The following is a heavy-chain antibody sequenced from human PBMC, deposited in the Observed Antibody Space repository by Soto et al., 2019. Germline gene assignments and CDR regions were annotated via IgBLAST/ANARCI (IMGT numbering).Heavy chain of an antibody. V-gene: IGHV4-39*01. CDR2: IYYSGST. J-gene: IGHJ3*02. Sequence: QLQLQESGPGLVKPSETLSLTCTVSGGSISSSSYYWGWIRQPPGKGLEWIGSIYYSGSTYYNPSLKSRVTISLDTSKNQCSLKLSSVTAADTDVYYCASEYAGIAAAGTRCAFDIWGQGRMVTVSS. D-gene: IGHD6-13*01. CDR1: GGSISSSSYY. CDR3: ASEYAGIAAAGTRCAFDI.